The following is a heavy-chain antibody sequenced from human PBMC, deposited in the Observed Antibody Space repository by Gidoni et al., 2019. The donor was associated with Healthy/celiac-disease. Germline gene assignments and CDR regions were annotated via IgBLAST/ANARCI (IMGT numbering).Heavy chain of an antibody. Sequence: QVQLVESGGGVVPPGRSLRLSCAASGFTFSSYGMHWVRQAPGKGLGWVAVIWYDGSNKYYADSVKGRFTISRDNSKNTLYLQMNSLRAEDTAVYYCARDLIVGATSAFDIWGQGTMVTVSS. D-gene: IGHD1-26*01. V-gene: IGHV3-33*01. CDR2: IWYDGSNK. CDR3: ARDLIVGATSAFDI. J-gene: IGHJ3*02. CDR1: GFTFSSYG.